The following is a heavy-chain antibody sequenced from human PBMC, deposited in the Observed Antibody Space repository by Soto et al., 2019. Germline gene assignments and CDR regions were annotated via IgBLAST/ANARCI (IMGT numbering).Heavy chain of an antibody. CDR3: ARHDLTGYFPDY. CDR2: IYYSGST. J-gene: IGHJ4*02. CDR1: GASISSYY. Sequence: SETLSLTCTVSGASISSYYWSWIRQPPGKGLEWIGYIYYSGSTNYNPSLKSRVTISVDTSKNQFSLKLSSVTAADTAVYYCARHDLTGYFPDYWGQGTLVTVSS. D-gene: IGHD3-9*01. V-gene: IGHV4-59*08.